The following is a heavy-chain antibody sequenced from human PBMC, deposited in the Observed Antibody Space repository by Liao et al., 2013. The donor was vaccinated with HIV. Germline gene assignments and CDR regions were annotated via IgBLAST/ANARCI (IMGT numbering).Heavy chain of an antibody. D-gene: IGHD6-19*01. CDR1: GDSISSYY. CDR2: IYYSGST. Sequence: QVQLQESGPGLVKPSETLSLTCTVSGDSISSYYWSWIRQPPGKGLEWIGYIYYSGSTNYNPSLKSRVTISVDTSKNQFSLKLSSVTTADTALYYCAREQWLVPFDSWGRGTLVTVSS. CDR3: AREQWLVPFDS. V-gene: IGHV4-59*01. J-gene: IGHJ4*02.